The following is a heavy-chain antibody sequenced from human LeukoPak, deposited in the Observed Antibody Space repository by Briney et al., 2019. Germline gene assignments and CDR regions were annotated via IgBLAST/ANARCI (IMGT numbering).Heavy chain of an antibody. V-gene: IGHV1-18*01. J-gene: IGHJ4*02. CDR1: GYTFTSYG. D-gene: IGHD1-26*01. CDR3: ARARSDSYYQCDY. Sequence: GASVKVSCKASGYTFTSYGISWVRQTPGQGLEWMGWISAYNGNTHYAQKFQGRVSMTTNISTSTAYMDLRSLRPDDTAVYYCARARSDSYYQCDYWGQGSLVTVSS. CDR2: ISAYNGNT.